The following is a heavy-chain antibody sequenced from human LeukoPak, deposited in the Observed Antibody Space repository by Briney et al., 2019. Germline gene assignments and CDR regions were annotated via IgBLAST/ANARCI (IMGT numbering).Heavy chain of an antibody. J-gene: IGHJ3*02. Sequence: KPSETLSLTCTVSGGSISSSSYYWGWIRQPPGKGLEWIGSIYYSGSTYYNPSLKSRATISVDTSKNQFSLKLSSVTAADTAVYYCARIGYSYGPRGAFDIWGQGTMVTVSS. CDR2: IYYSGST. V-gene: IGHV4-39*01. CDR3: ARIGYSYGPRGAFDI. CDR1: GGSISSSSYY. D-gene: IGHD5-18*01.